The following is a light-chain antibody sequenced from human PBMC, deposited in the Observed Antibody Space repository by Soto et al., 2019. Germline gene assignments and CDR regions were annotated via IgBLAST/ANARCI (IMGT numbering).Light chain of an antibody. CDR3: QHRSNWRMYT. Sequence: ELVLTQSPATLSLSPGERATLSCRASQSVAGYLAWYQQKPGQGPKLLIYDSSTRATGTPARFRGSGSGTDLPLPISSLKPEDFAIYYCQHRSNWRMYTFGQGTKLEIK. CDR1: QSVAGY. J-gene: IGKJ2*01. V-gene: IGKV3-11*01. CDR2: DSS.